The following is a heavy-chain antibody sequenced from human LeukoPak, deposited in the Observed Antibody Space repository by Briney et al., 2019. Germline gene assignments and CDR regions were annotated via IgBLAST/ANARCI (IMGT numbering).Heavy chain of an antibody. CDR3: ARDYSGGWNDY. J-gene: IGHJ4*02. CDR1: GFTFNRYW. V-gene: IGHV3-7*01. Sequence: PGGSLTLSCAAAGFTFNRYWMSWVRQATGKGLECVAKIKEDGSEKHYVDSVKGRFTISRDNAKNSLYLQMNSLRAEDTAVYYCARDYSGGWNDYWGQGIRVTVSS. D-gene: IGHD1-26*01. CDR2: IKEDGSEK.